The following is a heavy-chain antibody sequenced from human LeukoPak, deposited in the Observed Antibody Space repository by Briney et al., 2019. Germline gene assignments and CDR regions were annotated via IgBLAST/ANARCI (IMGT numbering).Heavy chain of an antibody. CDR3: FGGLLSSSFQH. V-gene: IGHV1-2*06. CDR1: GYTFTGYY. Sequence: ASVKVSCKASGYTFTGYYMHWVRQAPGQGLEWMGRINPNSGGANYAQKFQGRVTMTRDTSISTAYMELSRLRSDDTAVYYCFGGLLSSSFQHWGQGTLVTVSS. CDR2: INPNSGGA. D-gene: IGHD3-16*01. J-gene: IGHJ1*01.